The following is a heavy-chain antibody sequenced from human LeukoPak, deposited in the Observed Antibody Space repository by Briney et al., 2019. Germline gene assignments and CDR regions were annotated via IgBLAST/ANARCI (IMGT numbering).Heavy chain of an antibody. V-gene: IGHV1-2*06. CDR3: ARGPAHYTWCDLDY. J-gene: IGHJ4*02. D-gene: IGHD2-8*02. Sequence: ASVKVSCKASGYTFTSYGISWVRQAPGQGLEWMGRINPNSGGTNSAQNFQGRVTMTRDTSANTAYMALNRLTSDDTAVYYCARGPAHYTWCDLDYWGQGTLVTVSS. CDR1: GYTFTSYG. CDR2: INPNSGGT.